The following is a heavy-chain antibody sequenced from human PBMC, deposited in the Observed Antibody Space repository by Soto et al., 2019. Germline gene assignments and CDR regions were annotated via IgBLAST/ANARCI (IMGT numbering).Heavy chain of an antibody. CDR1: GFTFTNYA. J-gene: IGHJ4*02. D-gene: IGHD2-15*01. Sequence: GGSLRLSCATSGFTFTNYAMSWVRQAPWKGLDWVSASRGNGETFYADSVRGRFTISRDNSKNTLYLQMNSLRAEDTAVYYCAKIGWAPVVADWEFDHWGQGTMVTVSS. CDR3: AKIGWAPVVADWEFDH. V-gene: IGHV3-23*01. CDR2: SRGNGET.